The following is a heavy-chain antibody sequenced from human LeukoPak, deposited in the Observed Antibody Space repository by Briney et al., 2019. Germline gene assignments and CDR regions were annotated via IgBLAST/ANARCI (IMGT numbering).Heavy chain of an antibody. CDR2: IWYDGSNK. D-gene: IGHD3-22*01. CDR3: ARDATFYDSSGYPAH. J-gene: IGHJ4*02. V-gene: IGHV3-33*01. Sequence: GGSLRLSCAASGFTFSSYGMPWVRQAPGKGLEWVAVIWYDGSNKYYADSVKGRFTISRDNSKNTLYLQMNSLRAEDTAVYYCARDATFYDSSGYPAHWGQGTLVTVSS. CDR1: GFTFSSYG.